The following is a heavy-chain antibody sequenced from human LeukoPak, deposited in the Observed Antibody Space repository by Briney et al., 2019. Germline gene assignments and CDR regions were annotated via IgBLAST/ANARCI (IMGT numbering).Heavy chain of an antibody. V-gene: IGHV4-31*03. D-gene: IGHD2-2*01. CDR1: GGSISSGGYY. CDR3: ARGYCSSTSCFFLGP. Sequence: NPSETLSLTCTVSGGSISSGGYYWSWIRQHPGKGLEWIGYIYYSGSTYYNPSLKSRVTISVDTSQNQFSLKLSSVTAADTAVYYCARGYCSSTSCFFLGPWGQGTLVTVSS. J-gene: IGHJ5*02. CDR2: IYYSGST.